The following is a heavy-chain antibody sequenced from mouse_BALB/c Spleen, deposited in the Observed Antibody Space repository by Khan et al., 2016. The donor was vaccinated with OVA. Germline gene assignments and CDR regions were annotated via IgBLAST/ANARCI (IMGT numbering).Heavy chain of an antibody. CDR2: ISYSGNT. D-gene: IGHD3-2*02. Sequence: EVKLLESGPGLVKPSQSLSLTCTVTGYSITSDYAWNWIRQFPGNKLEWMGYISYSGNTKYNPSLKSRISIPRDTSKNQFFLQLNFVTIEDTATYYCARIQGGDFDYWGQGTTLTVSS. CDR3: ARIQGGDFDY. J-gene: IGHJ2*01. CDR1: GYSITSDYA. V-gene: IGHV3-2*02.